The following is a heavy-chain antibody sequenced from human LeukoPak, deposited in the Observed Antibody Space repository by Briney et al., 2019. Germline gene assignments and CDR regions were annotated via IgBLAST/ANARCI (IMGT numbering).Heavy chain of an antibody. CDR3: ARVIPHGWRQNDF. Sequence: SETLSLTCAVSGDFITTSHWWSWVRQAPGKGLEWIGEISEGGKTNYNPSLQRRVTMSLDKSKSHFSLKVTSVTAADTAIYFCARVIPHGWRQNDFWGQGTLVIVSS. V-gene: IGHV4-4*02. CDR1: GDFITTSHW. CDR2: ISEGGKT. D-gene: IGHD6-19*01. J-gene: IGHJ4*02.